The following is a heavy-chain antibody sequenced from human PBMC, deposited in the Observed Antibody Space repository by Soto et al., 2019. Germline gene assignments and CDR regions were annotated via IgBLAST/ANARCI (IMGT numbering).Heavy chain of an antibody. Sequence: QVQLQQWGAGLLKPSETLSLTCAVYGGSFSGYYWSWIRQPPGKGLEWIGEINHSGSTNYNPSLKSRVTISVDTSKNQFSLKLSSVTAADTAVYYCAREDILGARSFDYWGQGALVTVSS. CDR1: GGSFSGYY. D-gene: IGHD1-26*01. CDR2: INHSGST. CDR3: AREDILGARSFDY. J-gene: IGHJ4*02. V-gene: IGHV4-34*01.